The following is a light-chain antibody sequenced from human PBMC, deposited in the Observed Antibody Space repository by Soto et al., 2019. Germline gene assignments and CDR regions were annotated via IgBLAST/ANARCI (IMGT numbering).Light chain of an antibody. CDR1: QSVSSRY. V-gene: IGKV3-20*01. J-gene: IGKJ1*01. Sequence: ELVLTQSPGTLSLSPGDTAALSCRASQSVSSRYLAWYQQKPGQAPRLLIYATSSRATDIPDRFIGYGSGTDFTLTISGLEPEDFAVYYCQQYGSSRSTFGQGTKVDI. CDR3: QQYGSSRST. CDR2: ATS.